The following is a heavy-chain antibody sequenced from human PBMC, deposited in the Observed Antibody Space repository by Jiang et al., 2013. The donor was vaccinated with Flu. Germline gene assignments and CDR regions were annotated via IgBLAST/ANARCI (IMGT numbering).Heavy chain of an antibody. Sequence: KPTQTLTLTCTFSGFSLSTSGVGVGWIRQPPGKALEWLALIYWNDDKRYSPSLKSRLTITKDTSKNQVVLTMTNMDPVDTATYYCAHSPSGNWNYYYYGMDVWGQGTTVTVSS. CDR3: AHSPSGNWNYYYYGMDV. D-gene: IGHD1-1*01. J-gene: IGHJ6*02. V-gene: IGHV2-5*01. CDR1: GFSLSTSGVG. CDR2: IYWNDDK.